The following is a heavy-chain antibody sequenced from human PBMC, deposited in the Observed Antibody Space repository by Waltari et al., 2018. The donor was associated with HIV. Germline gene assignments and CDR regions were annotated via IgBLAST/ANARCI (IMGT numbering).Heavy chain of an antibody. Sequence: QVQLVQSGAEVKKPGASVKVSCKASGYTFTGYYMHWVRQAPGHGLEGLGGSNPNSGGTSYAQKFQGRVTMTRDTSISTAYSELSRLRSDDTAVYYCARDRARTTDYYYYGMDVWGQGTTVTVSS. D-gene: IGHD1-7*01. V-gene: IGHV1-2*02. J-gene: IGHJ6*02. CDR3: ARDRARTTDYYYYGMDV. CDR1: GYTFTGYY. CDR2: SNPNSGGT.